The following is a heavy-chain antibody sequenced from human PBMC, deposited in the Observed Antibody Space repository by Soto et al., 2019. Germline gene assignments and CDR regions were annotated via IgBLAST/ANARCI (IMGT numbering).Heavy chain of an antibody. CDR3: ARRDSKYDSAGYPPFDS. D-gene: IGHD3-22*01. CDR1: GGTFSTYA. J-gene: IGHJ5*01. V-gene: IGHV1-69*01. CDR2: VIPIFRSA. Sequence: QVQLVQSGAEVKKPGSSVKVSCKSSGGTFSTYAISWVRQAPGQGLEWMGAVIPIFRSANDAQKFQGRVTITADEFTTTAYMELSSLRPDDTAIYFCARRDSKYDSAGYPPFDSWGQGTLVTVSS.